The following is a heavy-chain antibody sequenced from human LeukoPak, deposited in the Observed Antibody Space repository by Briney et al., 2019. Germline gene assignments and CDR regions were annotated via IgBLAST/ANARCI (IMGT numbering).Heavy chain of an antibody. CDR3: ARGYSSSWYNWFDP. Sequence: ASVKVSCKASGYTFTSYGISWVRQAPGQGLEWMGWISAYNGNTNYAQKLQGRVTMTTDTSTSTAYMELSSLRSEDTAVYYCARGYSSSWYNWFDPWGQGTLVTVSS. V-gene: IGHV1-18*01. CDR1: GYTFTSYG. D-gene: IGHD6-13*01. J-gene: IGHJ5*02. CDR2: ISAYNGNT.